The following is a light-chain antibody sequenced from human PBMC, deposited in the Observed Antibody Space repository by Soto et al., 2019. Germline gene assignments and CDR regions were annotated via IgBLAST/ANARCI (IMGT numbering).Light chain of an antibody. J-gene: IGKJ1*01. Sequence: PGERATLSCRASQSVDSGLLAWYQQKPGQPPRLVIYDASSRATGIPDRFSGSGSGTDFTLTISRLEPEDFAMFYCQQYGSSPQAFGQGTKV. V-gene: IGKV3-20*01. CDR2: DAS. CDR3: QQYGSSPQA. CDR1: QSVDSGL.